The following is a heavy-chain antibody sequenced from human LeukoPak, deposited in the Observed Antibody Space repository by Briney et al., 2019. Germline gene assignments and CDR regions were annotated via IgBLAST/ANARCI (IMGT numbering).Heavy chain of an antibody. CDR2: IKQDGSEK. CDR3: ARESNWNQLDY. Sequence: GGSLRLSCAASGFTFGGYWMSWVRQAPGKGLEWVANIKQDGSEKYYVDSVKGRFTISRDNAKNSLYLQMNSLRAEDTAVYYCARESNWNQLDYWGQGTLVTVSS. CDR1: GFTFGGYW. D-gene: IGHD1-1*01. V-gene: IGHV3-7*01. J-gene: IGHJ4*02.